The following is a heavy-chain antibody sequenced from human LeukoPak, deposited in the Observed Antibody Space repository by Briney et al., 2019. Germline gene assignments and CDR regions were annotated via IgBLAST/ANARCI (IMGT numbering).Heavy chain of an antibody. V-gene: IGHV3-74*01. Sequence: GGSLRLSCAASGFTFSSYWMHWVRQTPGKGLVWVSRINSGGSGTSYADPVEGRFTISRDNAKNTLYLQMNSLRAEDTAVYYCASSMGPLTEYWGQGTLVTVSS. CDR3: ASSMGPLTEY. D-gene: IGHD3-16*01. CDR1: GFTFSSYW. CDR2: INSGGSGT. J-gene: IGHJ4*02.